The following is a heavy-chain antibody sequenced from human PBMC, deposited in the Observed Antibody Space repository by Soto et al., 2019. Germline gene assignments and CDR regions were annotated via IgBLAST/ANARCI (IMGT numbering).Heavy chain of an antibody. Sequence: GGSLRLSCTASGFTFSSYWVSWVRQAPGKGLGWVANIKEDGSGKYYVDSVKGRFTTSRDNARNSLYLQMNSLRVEDTAVYYCVRVGRLGGYWGQGALVTVSS. CDR3: VRVGRLGGY. J-gene: IGHJ4*02. CDR2: IKEDGSGK. V-gene: IGHV3-7*03. CDR1: GFTFSSYW. D-gene: IGHD3-16*01.